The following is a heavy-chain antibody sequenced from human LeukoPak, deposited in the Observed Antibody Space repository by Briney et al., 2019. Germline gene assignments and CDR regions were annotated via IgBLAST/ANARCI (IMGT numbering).Heavy chain of an antibody. CDR2: IYYSGST. Sequence: PSETLSLTCTVSGGSISSSSYYWGWIRQPPGKGLEWIGSIYYSGSTYYNPSLKSRVTISVDTSKNQFSLKLSSVTAADTAVYYCARDLSMYFDWLYRWFDPWGQGTLVTVSS. J-gene: IGHJ5*02. CDR1: GGSISSSSYY. V-gene: IGHV4-39*07. D-gene: IGHD3-9*01. CDR3: ARDLSMYFDWLYRWFDP.